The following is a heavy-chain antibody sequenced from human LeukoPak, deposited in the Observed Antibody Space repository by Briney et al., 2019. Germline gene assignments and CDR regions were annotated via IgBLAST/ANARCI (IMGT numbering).Heavy chain of an antibody. Sequence: GRSLRLSCAASGFTFSSYAMHWVRQAPGKGLEWVAVISYDGSNKYYADSVKGRFTISRDNSKNTLYLQMNSLRAEDTAVYYCAGYSRFDYWGQGTLVTVSS. CDR3: AGYSRFDY. CDR1: GFTFSSYA. J-gene: IGHJ4*02. V-gene: IGHV3-30*01. D-gene: IGHD6-13*01. CDR2: ISYDGSNK.